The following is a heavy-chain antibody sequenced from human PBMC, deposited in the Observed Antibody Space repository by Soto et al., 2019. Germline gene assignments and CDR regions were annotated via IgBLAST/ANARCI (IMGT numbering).Heavy chain of an antibody. CDR1: GGSIISYY. CDR3: AREEEGYYYDSSGYGLFDY. Sequence: PSETLSLTCTVSGGSIISYYWSWSRQPAGKGLEWIGRIYTSGSTNYNPSLKSRVTMSVDTSKNQFSLKLSSVTAADTAVYYCAREEEGYYYDSSGYGLFDYWGQGTLVTVSS. D-gene: IGHD3-22*01. V-gene: IGHV4-4*07. J-gene: IGHJ4*02. CDR2: IYTSGST.